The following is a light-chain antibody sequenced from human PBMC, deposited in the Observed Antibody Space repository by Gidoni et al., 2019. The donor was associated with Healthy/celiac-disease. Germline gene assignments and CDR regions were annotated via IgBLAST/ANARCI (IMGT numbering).Light chain of an antibody. Sequence: EIVMTQSPATLSVSPGARATLSCRASQSVSSNLAWYQQKPGQAPRLLIYGASTRATGIPARFSGSGSGTEFTLTISSLQSEDFAVYYCQQYNNWPPCSFGQGTKLEIK. J-gene: IGKJ2*04. CDR3: QQYNNWPPCS. CDR2: GAS. V-gene: IGKV3-15*01. CDR1: QSVSSN.